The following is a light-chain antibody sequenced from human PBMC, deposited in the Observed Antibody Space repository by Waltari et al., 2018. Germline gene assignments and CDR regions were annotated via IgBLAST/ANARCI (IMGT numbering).Light chain of an antibody. CDR1: SSVVGFYNL. V-gene: IGLV2-23*02. J-gene: IGLJ3*02. CDR2: EVI. Sequence: QSALTQPPSVFGSPGQSLTIPCTGTSSVVGFYNLVSWYQQHPDKAPILLVYEVIERPSEVSNRFSGSKSGNTASLTISGLQAEDEADYYCCSYVGRNIWVFGGGTKVTVL. CDR3: CSYVGRNIWV.